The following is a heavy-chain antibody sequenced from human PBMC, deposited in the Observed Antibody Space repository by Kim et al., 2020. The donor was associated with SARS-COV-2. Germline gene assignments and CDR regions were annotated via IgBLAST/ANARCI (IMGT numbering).Heavy chain of an antibody. CDR3: ARDPSSDWGLFDY. CDR1: GFTFSSYA. CDR2: ISYDGSNK. J-gene: IGHJ4*02. V-gene: IGHV3-30-3*01. Sequence: GGSLRLSCAASGFTFSSYAMHWVRQAPGKGLEWVAVISYDGSNKYYADSVKGRFTISRDNSKNTLYLQMNSLRAEDTAVYYCARDPSSDWGLFDYWGQGTLVTVSS. D-gene: IGHD7-27*01.